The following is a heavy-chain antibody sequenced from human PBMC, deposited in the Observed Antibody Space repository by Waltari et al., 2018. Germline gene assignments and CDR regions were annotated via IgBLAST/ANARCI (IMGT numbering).Heavy chain of an antibody. V-gene: IGHV3-21*05. CDR3: ARDDSTLARNSGMDV. J-gene: IGHJ6*02. D-gene: IGHD3-22*01. Sequence: EVQLVESGGGLVKPGGSLRLSCTASGFTFSTYDMNWVRQAPGRGLECVSDISSSSSHIYTAYSVKGRFTISRDNARNALYLQMHSLTAEDTAVYYCARDDSTLARNSGMDVWGQGTTVTVSS. CDR2: ISSSSSHI. CDR1: GFTFSTYD.